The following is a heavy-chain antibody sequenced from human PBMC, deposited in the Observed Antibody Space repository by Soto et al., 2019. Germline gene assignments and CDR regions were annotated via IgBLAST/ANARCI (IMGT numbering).Heavy chain of an antibody. Sequence: QVHLVRSGAEVKKPGSSVKVSCKASGGTFNTYAISWVRQAPGQGLEWMGGIIPVFGTATYAQKFQGRVTITADEYTSTVYMELSSLRSEDTAVYYCAREENGEGGLGYFGMDVWGQGTTVTVSS. V-gene: IGHV1-69*12. D-gene: IGHD3-10*01. CDR3: AREENGEGGLGYFGMDV. CDR2: IIPVFGTA. J-gene: IGHJ6*02. CDR1: GGTFNTYA.